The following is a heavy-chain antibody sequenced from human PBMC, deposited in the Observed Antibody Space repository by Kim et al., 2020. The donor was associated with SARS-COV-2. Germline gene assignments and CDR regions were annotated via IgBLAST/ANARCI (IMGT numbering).Heavy chain of an antibody. CDR3: ARDGDDEKGYYFDY. V-gene: IGHV4-59*01. J-gene: IGHJ4*02. Sequence: SETLSLTCTVSGGSISSYYWSWIRQPPGKGLEWIGYIYYSGSTNYNPSLKSRVTISVDTSKNQFSLKLSSVTAADTAVYYCARDGDDEKGYYFDYWGQGTLVTVSS. CDR1: GGSISSYY. D-gene: IGHD3-10*01. CDR2: IYYSGST.